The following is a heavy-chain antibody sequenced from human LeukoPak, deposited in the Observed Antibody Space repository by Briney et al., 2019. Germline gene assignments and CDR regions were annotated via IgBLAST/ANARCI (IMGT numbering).Heavy chain of an antibody. D-gene: IGHD5-18*01. CDR2: ISAYNGNT. J-gene: IGHJ6*03. CDR3: ARGRYSYGPYYYMTS. V-gene: IGHV1-18*01. CDR1: GYTFTSYG. Sequence: ASVKVSCKASGYTFTSYGISWVRQAPGQGLEWMGWISAYNGNTNYAQKLQGRVTMTTDTSTSTAYMELRSLRSDDTAVYYCARGRYSYGPYYYMTSGAKGPRSPSL.